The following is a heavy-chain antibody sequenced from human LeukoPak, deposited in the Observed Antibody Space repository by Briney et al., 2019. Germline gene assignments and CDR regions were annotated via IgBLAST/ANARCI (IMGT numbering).Heavy chain of an antibody. CDR1: GFTFSSYG. D-gene: IGHD6-19*01. V-gene: IGHV3-30*18. J-gene: IGHJ6*02. CDR3: AKSLAAAGTKGIAVAGTFLLGYYYGMDV. Sequence: PGRSLRLSCAASGFTFSSYGMHWVRQAPGKGLEWVAVISYDGSNKYYADSVKGRFTISRDNSKNTLYLQMNSLRAEDTAVYYCAKSLAAAGTKGIAVAGTFLLGYYYGMDVWGQGTTVTVSS. CDR2: ISYDGSNK.